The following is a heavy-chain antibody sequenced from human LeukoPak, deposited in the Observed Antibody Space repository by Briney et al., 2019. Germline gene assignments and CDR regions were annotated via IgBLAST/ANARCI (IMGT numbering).Heavy chain of an antibody. CDR2: ISSSSSYI. V-gene: IGHV3-21*01. Sequence: SGGSLRLSCAASGFTFSSYSMNWVRQAPGKGLEWVSSISSSSSYIYYADSVKGRFTISRDNAKNSLYLQMNSLRAEDTAVYYCARDPDSGSYSTPPVWGQGTLVTVSS. J-gene: IGHJ4*02. CDR3: ARDPDSGSYSTPPV. CDR1: GFTFSSYS. D-gene: IGHD1-26*01.